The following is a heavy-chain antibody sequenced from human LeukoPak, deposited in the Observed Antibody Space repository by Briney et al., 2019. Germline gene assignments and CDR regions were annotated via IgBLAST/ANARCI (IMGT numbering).Heavy chain of an antibody. V-gene: IGHV4-59*01. CDR1: GDSISNDY. J-gene: IGHJ6*03. CDR2: IYHSGST. CDR3: ARGGALNNYFHYYMDV. Sequence: PSETLSLTCAVSGDSISNDYWSWIRQPPGKGLEWIGYIYHSGSTNYNPSLKSRVTISVDTSKNQFSLRLSSVTAADTAVYYCARGGALNNYFHYYMDVWGSGTTVTVSS. D-gene: IGHD1-26*01.